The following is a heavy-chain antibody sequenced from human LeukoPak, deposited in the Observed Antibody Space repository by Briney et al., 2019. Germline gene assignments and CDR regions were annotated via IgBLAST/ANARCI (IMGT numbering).Heavy chain of an antibody. V-gene: IGHV4-59*08. Sequence: SETLSLTCTVSGGSISHYYWTWIRQPPGKGLECIGYIYCSGSTNYSPSLKSRVTISVDTSKNQFSLKLSSVTAADTAVYYCARLLDYGGNSNVDYWGQGTLVTVSS. D-gene: IGHD4-23*01. CDR1: GGSISHYY. CDR3: ARLLDYGGNSNVDY. J-gene: IGHJ4*02. CDR2: IYCSGST.